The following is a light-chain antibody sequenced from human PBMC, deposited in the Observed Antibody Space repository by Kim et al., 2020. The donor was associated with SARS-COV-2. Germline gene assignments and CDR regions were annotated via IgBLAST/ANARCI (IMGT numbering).Light chain of an antibody. Sequence: SASVGDRVTITCRASQSISSWLTWYQQKPGKAPTLLIYDGSSLEGGAPSRFSGSGSGTEFSLTINNLQPDDLATYYCQQYNNYPYTFGQGTKLEI. V-gene: IGKV1-5*01. J-gene: IGKJ2*01. CDR3: QQYNNYPYT. CDR1: QSISSW. CDR2: DGS.